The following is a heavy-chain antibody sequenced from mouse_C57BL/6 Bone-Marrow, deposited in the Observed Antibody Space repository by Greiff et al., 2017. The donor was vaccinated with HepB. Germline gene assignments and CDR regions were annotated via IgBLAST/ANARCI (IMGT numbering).Heavy chain of an antibody. CDR2: IYPGDGDT. V-gene: IGHV1-82*01. D-gene: IGHD1-1*01. J-gene: IGHJ3*01. CDR1: GYAFSSSW. CDR3: ARSDYYGSSSFAY. Sequence: VKLQESGPELVKPGASVKISCKASGYAFSSSWMNWVKQRPGKGLEWIGRIYPGDGDTNYNGKFKGKATLTADKSSSTAYMQLSSLTSEDSAVYFCARSDYYGSSSFAYWGQGTLVTVSA.